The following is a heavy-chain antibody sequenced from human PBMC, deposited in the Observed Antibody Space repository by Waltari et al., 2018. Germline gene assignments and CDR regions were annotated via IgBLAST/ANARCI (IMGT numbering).Heavy chain of an antibody. CDR1: GFTFSNSW. Sequence: EVRLVESGGDLVQPGGSLRLSWPASGFTFSNSWMTWVRQAPGKGLECLANIKTDGGETYYVDSVKGRFSISRDNTKNSLYLQMNSLRADDTAVYYCATDLNGAAHWGQGTLVTVSS. J-gene: IGHJ4*02. CDR2: IKTDGGET. D-gene: IGHD3-10*01. CDR3: ATDLNGAAH. V-gene: IGHV3-7*01.